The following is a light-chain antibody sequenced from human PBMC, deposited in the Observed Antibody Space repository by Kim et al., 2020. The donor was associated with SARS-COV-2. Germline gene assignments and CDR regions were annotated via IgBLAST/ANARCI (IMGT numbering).Light chain of an antibody. V-gene: IGLV7-46*01. CDR3: LLNYSGISV. CDR1: TGSVTTSHY. J-gene: IGLJ3*02. Sequence: PGESVPLSCGASTGSVTTSHYPYWFQQKPGQVPRTLIYDASKKQSWTPARFSGALLGGKAALTLSGAQPEDEADYYCLLNYSGISVFGGGTQLTVL. CDR2: DAS.